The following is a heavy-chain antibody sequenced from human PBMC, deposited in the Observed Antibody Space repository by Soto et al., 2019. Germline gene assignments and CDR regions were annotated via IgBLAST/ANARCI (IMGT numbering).Heavy chain of an antibody. V-gene: IGHV1-69*13. CDR1: GGTFSSYA. CDR3: ATKITMVRGVDEWFDP. CDR2: IIPIFGTA. Sequence: ASVKVSCKASGGTFSSYAISWVRQAPGQGLEWMGGIIPIFGTANYAQKFQGRVTITADESTSTAYMELSSLRSEDTAVYYWATKITMVRGVDEWFDPWGQGTLVTVSS. J-gene: IGHJ5*02. D-gene: IGHD3-10*01.